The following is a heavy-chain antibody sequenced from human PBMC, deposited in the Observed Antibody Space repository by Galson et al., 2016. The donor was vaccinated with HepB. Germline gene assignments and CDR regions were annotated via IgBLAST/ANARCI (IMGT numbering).Heavy chain of an antibody. CDR1: GASVSTHY. D-gene: IGHD4-17*01. CDR3: ARGDDHGDYVDY. Sequence: EPLSLTCTVSGASVSTHYWSWIRQPPGKGLEWIGYVYYSGRTNYNPSFTSRLTISVDTSKNQFSLKMTSVTASDTAVYYCARGDDHGDYVDYWGQGILVTVSS. V-gene: IGHV4-59*02. J-gene: IGHJ4*02. CDR2: VYYSGRT.